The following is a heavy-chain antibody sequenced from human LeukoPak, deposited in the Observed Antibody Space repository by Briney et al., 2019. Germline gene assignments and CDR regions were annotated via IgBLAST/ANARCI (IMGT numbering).Heavy chain of an antibody. Sequence: GGSLRLSCAASGFTFSDYYMSWIRQAPGKGLEWISYISSSGSTIYYADSVKGRFTISRDNAKNSLYLQMNSLRAEDTALYYCAREGSDSWFDPRGQGTLVTVSS. V-gene: IGHV3-11*01. J-gene: IGHJ5*02. CDR3: AREGSDSWFDP. CDR2: ISSSGSTI. CDR1: GFTFSDYY.